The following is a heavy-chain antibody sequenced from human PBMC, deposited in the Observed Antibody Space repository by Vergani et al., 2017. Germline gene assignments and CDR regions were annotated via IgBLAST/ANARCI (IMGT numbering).Heavy chain of an antibody. J-gene: IGHJ6*03. CDR1: GGPISSYY. D-gene: IGHD3-10*01. CDR3: AKRVHDGYYYYYYMDV. V-gene: IGHV4-59*01. CDR2: IYYSGST. Sequence: QVQLQESGPGLVKPSETLSLTCTVSGGPISSYYWSWIRQPPGKGLEWIGYIYYSGSTNYNPSLKSRVTISVDTSKNQFSLKLSSVTAADTAVYYCAKRVHDGYYYYYYMDVWGKGTTVTVSS.